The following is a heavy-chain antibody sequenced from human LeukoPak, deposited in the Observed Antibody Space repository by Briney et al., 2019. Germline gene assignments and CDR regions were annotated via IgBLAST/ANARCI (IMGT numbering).Heavy chain of an antibody. D-gene: IGHD1-26*01. CDR2: MNPNSGNT. V-gene: IGHV1-8*03. Sequence: ASVKVSCKASGYTFTSYDINWVRQAPRQGLEWMGWMNPNSGNTGYAQKFQGRVAITRNTSISTAYMELSSLRSEDTAVYYCARGGWELIDYWGQGTLVTVSS. CDR3: ARGGWELIDY. J-gene: IGHJ4*02. CDR1: GYTFTSYD.